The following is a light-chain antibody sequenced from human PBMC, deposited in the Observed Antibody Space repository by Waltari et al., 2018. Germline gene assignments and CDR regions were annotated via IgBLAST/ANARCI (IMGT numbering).Light chain of an antibody. Sequence: QLVLTQSPSASASLGASVKLTCTLSSGHSTNIIAWLQQQPEKGPRYLMNVHSDGSQNKVDEIPDRFSGSASVAGRYLTISSVQSEDEADYYCQTGGHGTWVFGGGTTLTVL. CDR1: SGHSTNI. V-gene: IGLV4-69*01. CDR3: QTGGHGTWV. CDR2: VHSDGSQ. J-gene: IGLJ3*02.